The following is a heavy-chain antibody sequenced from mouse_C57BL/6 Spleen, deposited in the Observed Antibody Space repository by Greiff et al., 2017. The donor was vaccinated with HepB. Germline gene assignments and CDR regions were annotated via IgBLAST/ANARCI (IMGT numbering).Heavy chain of an antibody. CDR1: GYSITSGYY. J-gene: IGHJ3*01. Sequence: EVKVEESGPGLVKPSQSLSLTCSVTGYSITSGYYWNWIRQFPGNKLEWMGYISYDGSNNYNPTLKNRISITRDTSKNQFFLKLNSVTTEDTATYYCAREYDGYPAWFAYWGQGTLVTVSA. V-gene: IGHV3-6*01. D-gene: IGHD2-3*01. CDR2: ISYDGSN. CDR3: AREYDGYPAWFAY.